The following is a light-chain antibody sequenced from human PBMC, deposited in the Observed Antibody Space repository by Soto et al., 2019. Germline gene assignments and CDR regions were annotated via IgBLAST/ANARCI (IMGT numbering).Light chain of an antibody. CDR3: QQYGSSPPIT. Sequence: ERVLTQAPGTLSLYPGERATLSCRASQSVSSSYLAWYQQKPGQAPRLLIYGASSRATGIPDRFSGSGSGTDFTLTISRLEPEDFAVYYCQQYGSSPPITFGQGTRLEIK. V-gene: IGKV3-20*01. J-gene: IGKJ5*01. CDR2: GAS. CDR1: QSVSSSY.